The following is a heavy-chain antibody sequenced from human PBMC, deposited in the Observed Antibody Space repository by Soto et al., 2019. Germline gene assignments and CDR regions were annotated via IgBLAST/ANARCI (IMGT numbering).Heavy chain of an antibody. CDR2: MFYSGLT. CDR1: GYSVTSSDYY. CDR3: APLSVSLSGPYGINV. D-gene: IGHD2-15*01. J-gene: IGHJ6*02. V-gene: IGHV4-39*01. Sequence: SETLSLTCSVSGYSVTSSDYYWAWIRQPPGKGLEWIGSMFYSGLTYYNPSLKSRVTLSVDTSKNQFSVRLNSVTAADTAVYYCAPLSVSLSGPYGINVWGQGTKVTVS.